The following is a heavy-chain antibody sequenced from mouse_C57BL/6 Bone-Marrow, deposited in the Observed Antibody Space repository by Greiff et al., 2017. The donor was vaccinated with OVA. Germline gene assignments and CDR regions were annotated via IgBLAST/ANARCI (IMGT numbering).Heavy chain of an antibody. J-gene: IGHJ4*01. CDR1: GYTFTDYY. Sequence: EVQLQQSGPELVKPGASVKISCKASGYTFTDYYMNWVKQSHGKSLEWIGDINPNNGGTSYNQKFKGKATLTVDKSSSTAYMELRSLTSEDSAVYYCARWPSNWDAMDYWGQGTSVTVSS. V-gene: IGHV1-26*01. CDR2: INPNNGGT. CDR3: ARWPSNWDAMDY. D-gene: IGHD4-1*01.